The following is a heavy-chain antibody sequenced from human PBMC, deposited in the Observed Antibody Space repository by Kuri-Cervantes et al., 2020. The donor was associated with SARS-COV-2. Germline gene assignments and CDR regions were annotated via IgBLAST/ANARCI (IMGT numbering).Heavy chain of an antibody. J-gene: IGHJ5*02. D-gene: IGHD2-2*01. V-gene: IGHV3-48*01. CDR3: AVPVVPAAIFENWFGP. CDR1: GFTFSSYA. CDR2: ISSSSSTI. Sequence: GGSLRLSCAASGFTFSSYAMNWVRQAPGKGLEWVSYISSSSSTIYYADSVKGRFTISRDNAKNTIYLQMNNLRPEDTAVYYCAVPVVPAAIFENWFGPWGQGALVTVSS.